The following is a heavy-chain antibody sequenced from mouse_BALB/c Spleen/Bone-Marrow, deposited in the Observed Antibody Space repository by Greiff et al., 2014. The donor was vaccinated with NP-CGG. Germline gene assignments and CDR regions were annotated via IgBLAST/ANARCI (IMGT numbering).Heavy chain of an antibody. CDR3: ARGNWDFAY. D-gene: IGHD4-1*01. Sequence: VHVKQSGPELVRPGASVKISCKASGYTFTDYNIYWVKQSHGKSLEWIGYIYPYSGGTGYNQKFKSKATLTVDNSSTTAYMELRNLTSEDSAVYYCARGNWDFAYWGQGTLVTVST. J-gene: IGHJ3*01. V-gene: IGHV1S29*02. CDR1: GYTFTDYN. CDR2: IYPYSGGT.